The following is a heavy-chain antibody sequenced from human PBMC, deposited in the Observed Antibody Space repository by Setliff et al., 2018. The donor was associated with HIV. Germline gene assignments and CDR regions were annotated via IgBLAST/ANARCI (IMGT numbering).Heavy chain of an antibody. CDR3: ARREYSSSSPPFDY. D-gene: IGHD6-6*01. Sequence: SETLSLTCSVSDASVNSNNYYWGWIRQPPGKGLEWIGTIYYSGSTYSNPSLKSRVTMSVDTSKNQFSLKLISVTAADTAVYYCARREYSSSSPPFDYWGQGTLVTVSS. CDR1: DASVNSNNYY. V-gene: IGHV4-39*01. CDR2: IYYSGST. J-gene: IGHJ4*02.